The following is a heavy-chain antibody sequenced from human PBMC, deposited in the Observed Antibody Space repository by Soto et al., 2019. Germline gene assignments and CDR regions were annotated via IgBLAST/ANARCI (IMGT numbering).Heavy chain of an antibody. V-gene: IGHV3-53*01. CDR2: IYSGGST. Sequence: GGSLRLSCAASGFTVSSNYMSWVRQAPGKGLEWVSVIYSGGSTYYADSVKGRFTISRDNSKNTLYLQMNSLRAEDTAVYYCARDRPDTTLYYGMDVWGQGTTVTVSS. CDR3: ARDRPDTTLYYGMDV. CDR1: GFTVSSNY. J-gene: IGHJ6*02. D-gene: IGHD5-18*01.